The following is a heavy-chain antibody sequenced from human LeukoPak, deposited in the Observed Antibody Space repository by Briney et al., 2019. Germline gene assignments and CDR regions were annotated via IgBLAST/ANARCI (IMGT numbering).Heavy chain of an antibody. J-gene: IGHJ4*02. CDR3: AREGDPYYFDY. V-gene: IGHV4-39*02. Sequence: SETLSLTCTVSGGSISSSSYYWGWIRRPPGKGLEWIGSIYYSGSTYYNPSLKSRVTISVDTSKNQFSLKLSSVTAADTAVYYCAREGDPYYFDYWGQGTLVTVSS. CDR2: IYYSGST. CDR1: GGSISSSSYY. D-gene: IGHD3-10*01.